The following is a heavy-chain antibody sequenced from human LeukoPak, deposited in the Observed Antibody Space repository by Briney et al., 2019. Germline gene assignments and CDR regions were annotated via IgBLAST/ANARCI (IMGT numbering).Heavy chain of an antibody. V-gene: IGHV3-48*04. J-gene: IGHJ4*02. D-gene: IGHD2-2*01. CDR1: GFTFSSYS. CDR3: ARGGLSPAAWGVIFDY. Sequence: GGSLRLSCEPSGFTFSSYSMNWVRKAPGKGLEWVSYISSSSSTIYYAVSVKGRFTISRDNAKNSLYLQMNSLRAEVTAVYYCARGGLSPAAWGVIFDYWGQGTLVTVSS. CDR2: ISSSSSTI.